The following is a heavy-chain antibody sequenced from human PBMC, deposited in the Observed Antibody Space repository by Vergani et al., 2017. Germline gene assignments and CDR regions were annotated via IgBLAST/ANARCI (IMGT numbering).Heavy chain of an antibody. Sequence: EVQLLESGGGLVQPGGSLRLSCAASGFTFSSYAMSWVRQAPGKGLEWVSAISGSGGSTYYADSVKGRFTISRDNSKNTLYLQMNSLRAEDTAVYYCARGVRGGDYDFWSGYYTDNWFDPWGQGTLVTVSS. D-gene: IGHD3-3*01. V-gene: IGHV3-23*01. CDR2: ISGSGGST. J-gene: IGHJ5*02. CDR1: GFTFSSYA. CDR3: ARGVRGGDYDFWSGYYTDNWFDP.